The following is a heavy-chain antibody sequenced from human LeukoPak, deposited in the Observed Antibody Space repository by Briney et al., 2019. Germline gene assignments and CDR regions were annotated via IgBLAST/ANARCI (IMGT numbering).Heavy chain of an antibody. J-gene: IGHJ4*02. CDR2: IKLGGSEK. V-gene: IGHV3-7*03. D-gene: IGHD3/OR15-3a*01. CDR1: GFTFGKYW. CDR3: ARDQYDTWSRRGNFDS. Sequence: GGSLRLSCVASGFTFGKYWMSWVRQAPGKGLEWVANIKLGGSEKNYVDSVKGRFTISRDNTKNSLYLQMNSLRAEDTAVFYCARDQYDTWSRRGNFDSWGQGTLVIVSS.